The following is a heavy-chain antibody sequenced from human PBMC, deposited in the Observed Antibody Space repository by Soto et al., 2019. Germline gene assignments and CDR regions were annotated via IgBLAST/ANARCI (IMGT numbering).Heavy chain of an antibody. J-gene: IGHJ4*02. CDR1: GYTLTKLS. V-gene: IGHV1-24*01. D-gene: IGHD3-22*01. Sequence: ASVKVSCKVSGYTLTKLSMQWVRQAPGKGLEWMGGFDPEDGKTIYAQKFQGRVTITEDTSTDTAYMELSSLRSEDTAVYYCAREVTYYDSSGFDYWGQGTLVTVSS. CDR3: AREVTYYDSSGFDY. CDR2: FDPEDGKT.